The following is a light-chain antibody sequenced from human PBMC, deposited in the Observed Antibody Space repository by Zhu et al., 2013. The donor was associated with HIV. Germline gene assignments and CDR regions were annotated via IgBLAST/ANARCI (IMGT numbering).Light chain of an antibody. J-gene: IGKJ1*01. V-gene: IGKV3-15*01. CDR3: QHYSNWPPWT. Sequence: EIVMTQSTATVSVSPGERATLSCRASQSIAKNLAWYQQKPGQAPRLLIYGSSTRATGVPARFSGSGSGTDFTLTISSPQSEDLAVYYCQHYSNWPPWTFGQGTKLEFK. CDR2: GSS. CDR1: QSIAKN.